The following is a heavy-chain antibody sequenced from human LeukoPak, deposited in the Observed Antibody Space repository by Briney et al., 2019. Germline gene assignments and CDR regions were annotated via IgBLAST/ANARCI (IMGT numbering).Heavy chain of an antibody. V-gene: IGHV3-15*01. CDR1: GFSFRNAW. CDR3: TNYGGASLGGY. D-gene: IGHD3-16*01. J-gene: IGHJ4*02. CDR2: IKSKADGETI. Sequence: GGSLRLSCAASGFSFRNAWMSWVRQAPGKGLEWVGRIKSKADGETIDYAAPVKGRFTISRDDSKSTLFLQMDSLKTEDTAVYYCTNYGGASLGGYWGQGTLVTVSS.